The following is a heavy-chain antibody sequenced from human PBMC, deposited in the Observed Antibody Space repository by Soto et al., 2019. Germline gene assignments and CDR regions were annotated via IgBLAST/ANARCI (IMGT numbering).Heavy chain of an antibody. Sequence: GVSLRLSCAASGFSFTNFAMSWVLQAPGKGLEWVAGIGASGDITWYADSVKGGLSISRDNSKNTLYLQLKSLRIVDTAVYYCENYDFSDCGDDYLDYWGPGTLVTVSS. J-gene: IGHJ4*02. D-gene: IGHD2-21*02. V-gene: IGHV3-23*01. CDR3: ENYDFSDCGDDYLDY. CDR1: GFSFTNFA. CDR2: IGASGDIT.